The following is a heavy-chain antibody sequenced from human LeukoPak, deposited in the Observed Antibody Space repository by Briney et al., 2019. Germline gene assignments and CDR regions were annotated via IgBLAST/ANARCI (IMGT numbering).Heavy chain of an antibody. D-gene: IGHD2-8*02. J-gene: IGHJ5*01. V-gene: IGHV3-21*01. CDR1: GFALKSYS. Sequence: GGSLRLSGGGSGFALKSYSLTWVRQAPGKGLEWVSSISSTSAYIHYADSVKGRFTISRDNVDNVVYLEMNGLRAEDTATYYCARVAVSGPTGWFDSWGQGTLVIVSS. CDR2: ISSTSAYI. CDR3: ARVAVSGPTGWFDS.